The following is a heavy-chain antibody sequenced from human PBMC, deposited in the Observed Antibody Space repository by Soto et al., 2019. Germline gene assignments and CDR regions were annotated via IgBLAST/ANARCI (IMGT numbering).Heavy chain of an antibody. CDR1: GYTFIYFW. V-gene: IGHV5-51*01. CDR2: IYPGASDI. Sequence: GESLKISCEASGYTFIYFWVAWVRQVPGKGLEWMGVIYPGASDIRYSPSFEGHVTISADKSTNTAYLQWSSLEAADTAIYYCARQGTSRGSEYAAFDFWGPGTLVTV. J-gene: IGHJ4*02. CDR3: ARQGTSRGSEYAAFDF. D-gene: IGHD3-10*01.